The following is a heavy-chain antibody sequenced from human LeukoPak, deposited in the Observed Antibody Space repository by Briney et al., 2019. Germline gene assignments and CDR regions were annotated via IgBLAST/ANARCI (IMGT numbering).Heavy chain of an antibody. V-gene: IGHV4-31*03. CDR2: IYYSGST. D-gene: IGHD3-22*01. CDR1: GGSISSGGYY. CDR3: AREMIHQYIWFDP. J-gene: IGHJ5*02. Sequence: SQTLSLTCTVSGGSISSGGYYWSWIRQHPGKGLEWIGYIYYSGSTYYNPSLKSRVTISVDTSKNQFSLKLSSVTAADTAVYYCAREMIHQYIWFDPWGQGTLVTVSS.